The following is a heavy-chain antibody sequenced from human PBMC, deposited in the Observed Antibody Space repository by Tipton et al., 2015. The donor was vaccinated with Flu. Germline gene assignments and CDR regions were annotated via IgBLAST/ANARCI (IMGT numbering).Heavy chain of an antibody. Sequence: RSLRLSCPVSGFTLETYSLSWFRQAPGKGLEWVGLIRSEGYGGTTEYSASVRGRFIISRDESNNIAYLQMSSLKTEDSAVYYCTRLNSYAYGYDAFDIWGQGTVVTVSS. CDR3: TRLNSYAYGYDAFDI. D-gene: IGHD4-17*01. CDR1: GFTLETYS. CDR2: IRSEGYGGTT. J-gene: IGHJ3*02. V-gene: IGHV3-49*03.